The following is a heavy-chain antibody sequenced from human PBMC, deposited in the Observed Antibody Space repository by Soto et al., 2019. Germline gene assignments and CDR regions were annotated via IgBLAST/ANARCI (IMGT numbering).Heavy chain of an antibody. V-gene: IGHV1-69*01. CDR1: GGTFSSYA. CDR3: ARGVGQDIVVVPAANDYYYYGMDV. Sequence: QVQLVQSGAEVKKPGSSVKVSCKASGGTFSSYAISWVRQAPGQGLEWMGGIIPIFVTANYSQKFQGRVTITADESTSTAYMELSSLRSEDTAVYYCARGVGQDIVVVPAANDYYYYGMDVWGQGTTVTVSS. J-gene: IGHJ6*02. D-gene: IGHD2-2*01. CDR2: IIPIFVTA.